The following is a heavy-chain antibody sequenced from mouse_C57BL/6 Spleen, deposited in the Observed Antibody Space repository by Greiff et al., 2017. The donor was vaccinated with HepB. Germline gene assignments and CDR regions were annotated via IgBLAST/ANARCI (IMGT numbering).Heavy chain of an antibody. CDR3: ARKVGRGYAMDY. D-gene: IGHD1-3*01. CDR2: IYPGDGDT. Sequence: VKLVESGPELVKPGASVKISCKASGYAFSSSWMNWVKQRPGKGLEWIGRIYPGDGDTNYNGKFKGKATLTADKSSSTAYMQLSSLTAEDSAVYFCARKVGRGYAMDYWGQGTSVTVSS. CDR1: GYAFSSSW. V-gene: IGHV1-82*01. J-gene: IGHJ4*01.